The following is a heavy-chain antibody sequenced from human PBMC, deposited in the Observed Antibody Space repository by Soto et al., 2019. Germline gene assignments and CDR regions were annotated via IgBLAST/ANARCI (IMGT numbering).Heavy chain of an antibody. J-gene: IGHJ4*02. CDR2: IKQDGGER. D-gene: IGHD6-19*01. CDR1: GFSLIGYW. CDR3: ARSSGWLHDY. V-gene: IGHV3-7*01. Sequence: GGSLRLSCAASGFSLIGYWMNWVRQAPGRGLEWVAIIKQDGGERYYVDSVKGRFTISRDNAKNSLYLQMSSLRVEDTALYYCARSSGWLHDYWGQGTLVTVSS.